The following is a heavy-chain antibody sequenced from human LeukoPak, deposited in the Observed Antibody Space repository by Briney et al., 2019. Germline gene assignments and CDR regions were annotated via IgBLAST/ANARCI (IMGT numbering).Heavy chain of an antibody. V-gene: IGHV3-30*02. CDR3: ARTTKYIISSLGWFDP. Sequence: GGSLRLSCAASGFTFSSNGMHWVRQAPGKGLEWVAFIRYDGSKKYYADSVKGRFTLSRDNAKNSLYLQMNSLTAGDTAVYYCARTTKYIISSLGWFDPWGQGTLVTVSS. CDR2: IRYDGSKK. D-gene: IGHD6-6*01. J-gene: IGHJ5*02. CDR1: GFTFSSNG.